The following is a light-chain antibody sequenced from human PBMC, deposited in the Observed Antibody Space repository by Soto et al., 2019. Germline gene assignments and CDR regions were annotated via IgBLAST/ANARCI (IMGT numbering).Light chain of an antibody. V-gene: IGKV1-5*01. CDR2: DAS. CDR3: QQYSSYSPYT. CDR1: QSIGRW. J-gene: IGKJ2*01. Sequence: DIQMTQSPSTLSASVGDRVTITCRASQSIGRWLAWYQQKPGKAPNLLIYDASSLEGGVPSRFSGSGSGTEFTLTISSLQPDDFATYYCQQYSSYSPYTFGQGTKVEI.